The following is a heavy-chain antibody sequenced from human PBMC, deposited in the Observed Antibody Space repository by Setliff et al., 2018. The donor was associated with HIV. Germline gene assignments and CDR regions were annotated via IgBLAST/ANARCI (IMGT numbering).Heavy chain of an antibody. Sequence: GESLKISCKASGYRFTSYWIAWVRQMPGKGLEWMGIIYPGDSDTRYSPSFQGQVTISVDKSISTAYLQWNSLKASDTAIYFCARHGSMVPGLDPWGQGTLVTVSS. CDR2: IYPGDSDT. CDR3: ARHGSMVPGLDP. J-gene: IGHJ5*02. D-gene: IGHD2-21*02. V-gene: IGHV5-51*01. CDR1: GYRFTSYW.